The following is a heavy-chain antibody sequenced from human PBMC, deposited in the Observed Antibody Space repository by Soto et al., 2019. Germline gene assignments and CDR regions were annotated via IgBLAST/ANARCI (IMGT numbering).Heavy chain of an antibody. CDR3: ATAEVDY. Sequence: EVQLVESGGGLVQPGGSLRLSCAASGFNFGNNWMHWVRQAPGKGLEWVSRRNSDGRTTNYADSVKGRFTVSRDNAKNTLYLQMNSLRAEDAAVYYCATAEVDYWGPGTLVTVSS. V-gene: IGHV3-74*01. J-gene: IGHJ4*02. CDR1: GFNFGNNW. CDR2: RNSDGRTT.